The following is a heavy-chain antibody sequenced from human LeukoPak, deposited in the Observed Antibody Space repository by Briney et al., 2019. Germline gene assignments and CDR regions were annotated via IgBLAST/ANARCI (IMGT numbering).Heavy chain of an antibody. V-gene: IGHV1-69*06. CDR2: IIPIFGTA. Sequence: SVKVSCKASGGTFSSYAISWVRQAPGQGLEWMGGIIPIFGTANYAQKVQGRVTITADKSTSTAYMELSSLRSEDTAVYYCARVPPAMVTQPLFDYWGQGTLVTVSS. J-gene: IGHJ4*02. CDR3: ARVPPAMVTQPLFDY. D-gene: IGHD5-18*01. CDR1: GGTFSSYA.